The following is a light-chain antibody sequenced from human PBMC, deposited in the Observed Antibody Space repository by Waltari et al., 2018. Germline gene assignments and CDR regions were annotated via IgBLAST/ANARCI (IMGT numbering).Light chain of an antibody. V-gene: IGLV2-14*03. Sequence: QSALTQPASVSGSPGQSITISCTGTSSDVGGYDFVSWFQQHPGKAPKLMFYDVTKRPSGVSNRFPGSKSGNTASLTISGLQAEDEANYYCSSYTTSSVIFGGGTKLTVL. CDR2: DVT. J-gene: IGLJ2*01. CDR3: SSYTTSSVI. CDR1: SSDVGGYDF.